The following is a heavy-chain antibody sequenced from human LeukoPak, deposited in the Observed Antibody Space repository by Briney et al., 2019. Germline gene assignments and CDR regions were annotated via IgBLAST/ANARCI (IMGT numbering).Heavy chain of an antibody. CDR3: ARESDSLLYFGPEGY. D-gene: IGHD3-10*01. V-gene: IGHV1-2*04. Sequence: ASVTVSCKASGYTFTDYYMHWVGQAPGQGGEGMGWINPNSGGTNYAQKFQGWVTMTRDTSISTAYMELSRLRSDDTAVYYCARESDSLLYFGPEGYWGQGTLVTVSS. CDR1: GYTFTDYY. J-gene: IGHJ4*02. CDR2: INPNSGGT.